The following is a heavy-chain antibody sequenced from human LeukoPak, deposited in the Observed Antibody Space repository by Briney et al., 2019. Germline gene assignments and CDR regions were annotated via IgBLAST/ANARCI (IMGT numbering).Heavy chain of an antibody. CDR2: INHSGST. D-gene: IGHD1-26*01. CDR1: GGSFSGYY. CDR3: ARIGSIGARA. Sequence: PSETLSLTCAVYGGSFSGYYWSWIRQPPGKGLEWIGEINHSGSTNYNPSLKSRVTISVDTSKNQFSLKLSSVTAADTAVYYCARIGSIGARAWGQGTLVTVSS. J-gene: IGHJ5*02. V-gene: IGHV4-34*01.